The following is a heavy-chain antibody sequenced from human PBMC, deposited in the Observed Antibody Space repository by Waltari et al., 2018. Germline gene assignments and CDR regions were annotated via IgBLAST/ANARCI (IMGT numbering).Heavy chain of an antibody. D-gene: IGHD1-26*01. V-gene: IGHV4-39*07. CDR3: ARPMGATMEADY. J-gene: IGHJ4*02. CDR2: IYYSGST. Sequence: QLQLQESGPGLVKPSETLSLTCTVPGGSISSSSYYWGWIRQPPGKGLEWIGSIYYSGSTYYNPSLKSRVTISVDTSKNQFSLKLSSVTAADTAVYYCARPMGATMEADYWGQGTLVTVSS. CDR1: GGSISSSSYY.